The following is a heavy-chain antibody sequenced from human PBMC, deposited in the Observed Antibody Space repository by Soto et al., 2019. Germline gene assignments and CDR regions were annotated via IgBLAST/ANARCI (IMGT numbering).Heavy chain of an antibody. CDR1: GYTFTSYD. Sequence: QVQLVQSGAEVKKPGASVKVSCKASGYTFTSYDINWVRQATGQGLEWMGWMNPNSGNTGYAQKFQGRVTMTRNTSISTADMELSSMRSEDTAVYYCASHSYDSSGYYDYGMDVWGQGTTVTDSS. D-gene: IGHD3-22*01. CDR3: ASHSYDSSGYYDYGMDV. J-gene: IGHJ6*02. CDR2: MNPNSGNT. V-gene: IGHV1-8*01.